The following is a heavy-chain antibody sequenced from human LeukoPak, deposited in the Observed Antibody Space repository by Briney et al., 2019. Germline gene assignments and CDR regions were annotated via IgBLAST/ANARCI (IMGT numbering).Heavy chain of an antibody. CDR2: ISSNGGST. Sequence: GGSLRLSCSASGFTFSSYAMHWVRQAPGKGLEYVSAISSNGGSTYYADSVKGRFTISRDNSKNTLYLQMSSLRAEDTAVYYCARSGYSSGWYGWYFHYWGQGTLVSVSS. CDR1: GFTFSSYA. CDR3: ARSGYSSGWYGWYFHY. D-gene: IGHD6-19*01. V-gene: IGHV3-64D*06. J-gene: IGHJ4*02.